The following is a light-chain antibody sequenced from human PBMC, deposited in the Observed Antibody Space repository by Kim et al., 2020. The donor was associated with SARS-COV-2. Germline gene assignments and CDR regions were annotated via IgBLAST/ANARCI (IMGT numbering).Light chain of an antibody. CDR3: QSYDSSKDCV. Sequence: NFMLTQPHSVSESPGKTVTISYTRSSGSIASSYVHWYQQRPGSAPSTVIYDDNERPSGVPDRFSGSIDSSSNTASLTISGLRTEDEADYYCQSYDSSKDCVFGGGTQLTVL. J-gene: IGLJ3*02. V-gene: IGLV6-57*04. CDR1: SGSIASSY. CDR2: DDN.